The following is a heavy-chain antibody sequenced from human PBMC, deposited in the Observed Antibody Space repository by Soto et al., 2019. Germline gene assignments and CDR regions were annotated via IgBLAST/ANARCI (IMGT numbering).Heavy chain of an antibody. J-gene: IGHJ4*02. D-gene: IGHD2-2*01. V-gene: IGHV4-34*01. CDR2: VNHSGTT. Sequence: QVQLQQWGAGLLKPSETLSLTCAVYGGSFSGYYWTRIRQSPEKGLEWIGEVNHSGTTYYNPSLKPLVTISVHTPKNQFSLKMSSVTAADTAVYYCARGIGYCSSINCYSSRRLRFDSWGQGTLVTVSS. CDR1: GGSFSGYY. CDR3: ARGIGYCSSINCYSSRRLRFDS.